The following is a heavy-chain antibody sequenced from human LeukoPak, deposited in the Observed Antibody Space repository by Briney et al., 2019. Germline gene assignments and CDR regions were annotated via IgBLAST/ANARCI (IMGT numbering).Heavy chain of an antibody. CDR3: ARQPSDRITGTTGGQFDY. Sequence: SETLSLTCAVSGYSISSGYYWSWIRQPPGKGLEWIGSIYYSGSTYYNPSLKSRVTISVDTSKNQFSLKLSSVTAADTAVYYCARQPSDRITGTTGGQFDYWGQGTLVTVSS. CDR1: GYSISSGYY. J-gene: IGHJ4*02. V-gene: IGHV4-38-2*01. CDR2: IYYSGST. D-gene: IGHD1-20*01.